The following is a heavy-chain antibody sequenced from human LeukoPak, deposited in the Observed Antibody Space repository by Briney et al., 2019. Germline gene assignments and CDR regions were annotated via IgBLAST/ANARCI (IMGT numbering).Heavy chain of an antibody. J-gene: IGHJ5*02. V-gene: IGHV1-8*03. CDR3: ARVFRGPNWFDP. CDR1: GYTFTDYH. CDR2: MNPNSGNT. D-gene: IGHD1-14*01. Sequence: ASVKVSCKASGYTFTDYHMHWVRQAPGQGLEWMGWMNPNSGNTGYAQKFQGRVTITRNTSISTAYMELSSLRSEDTAVYYCARVFRGPNWFDPWGQGTLVTVSS.